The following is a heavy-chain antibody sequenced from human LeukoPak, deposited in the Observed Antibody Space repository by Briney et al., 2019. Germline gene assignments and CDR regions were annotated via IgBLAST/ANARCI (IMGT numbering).Heavy chain of an antibody. CDR3: ARGVKVTIFGVVIEYYYYHMDV. CDR2: INHSGST. CDR1: GGSFSGYY. J-gene: IGHJ6*03. V-gene: IGHV4-34*01. D-gene: IGHD3-3*01. Sequence: SETLSLTCAVYGGSFSGYYWSWIRQPPGKGLEWIGEINHSGSTNYNPSLTSRVTISVDTSKNQFSLKLSSVTAADTAVYYCARGVKVTIFGVVIEYYYYHMDVWGKGTTVTVSS.